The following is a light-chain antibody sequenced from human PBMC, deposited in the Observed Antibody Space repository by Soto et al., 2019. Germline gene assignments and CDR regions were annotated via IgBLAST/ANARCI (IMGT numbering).Light chain of an antibody. Sequence: QSALTQPRSVSGSPGQSVTISCTGTSSDVGAFNYVSWYQHHPGKAPKLIIYDVTKRPSGVPDRFSGSKSGSTASLTISGLQAEDEADYYCCSYAANSVFGTGTKLTVL. V-gene: IGLV2-11*01. J-gene: IGLJ1*01. CDR1: SSDVGAFNY. CDR3: CSYAANSV. CDR2: DVT.